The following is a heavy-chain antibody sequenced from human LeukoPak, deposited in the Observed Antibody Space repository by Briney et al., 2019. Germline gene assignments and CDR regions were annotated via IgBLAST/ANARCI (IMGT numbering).Heavy chain of an antibody. CDR3: ARDSVVVVPAAILDYYYYGMDV. J-gene: IGHJ6*02. CDR1: GYTFTSYD. D-gene: IGHD2-2*01. CDR2: ISAYNGNT. Sequence: ASVKVSCKASGYTFTSYDISWVRQAPGQGLEWMGWISAYNGNTNYAQKLQGRVTMTTDTSTSTAYMELRSLRSDDTAVYYCARDSVVVVPAAILDYYYYGMDVWGQGTTVTVSS. V-gene: IGHV1-18*01.